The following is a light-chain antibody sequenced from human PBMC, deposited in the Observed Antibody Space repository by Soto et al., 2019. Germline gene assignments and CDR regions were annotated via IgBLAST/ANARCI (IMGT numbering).Light chain of an antibody. J-gene: IGLJ2*01. CDR3: AAWDDSLSGQVV. Sequence: QSVLTQPPSASGTPGQRVTISCSGSSSNIGSNYVYWYQQLPGTAPKLLIYSNNQRPSGVPDRFSGSKSGTSASLAISGLRSEDEADYYCAAWDDSLSGQVVFGGGTQLTVL. CDR2: SNN. V-gene: IGLV1-47*02. CDR1: SSNIGSNY.